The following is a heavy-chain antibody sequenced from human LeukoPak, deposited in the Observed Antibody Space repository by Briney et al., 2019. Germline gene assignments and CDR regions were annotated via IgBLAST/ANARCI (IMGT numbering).Heavy chain of an antibody. Sequence: SVTVSCTASGGTFTSYAISWVRQAPGQGLEWMGGIIPIFGTANYAQKFQGRVTITADESTSTAYMELSSLRSEDTAVYYYARWGSSGYPYYFDYWGQGTLVTVSS. J-gene: IGHJ4*02. V-gene: IGHV1-69*01. CDR3: ARWGSSGYPYYFDY. D-gene: IGHD3-22*01. CDR1: GGTFTSYA. CDR2: IIPIFGTA.